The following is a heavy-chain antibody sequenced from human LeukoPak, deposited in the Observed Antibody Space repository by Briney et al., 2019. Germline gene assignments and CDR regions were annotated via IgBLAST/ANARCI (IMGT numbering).Heavy chain of an antibody. J-gene: IGHJ2*01. CDR2: ISYDGSNK. CDR3: ARDSCSGGGCHYWYFDL. CDR1: GFTFSNNA. V-gene: IGHV3-30*03. D-gene: IGHD2-15*01. Sequence: PGGSVRLSCAASGFTFSNNAMHWVRQAPGKGLEWVALISYDGSNKHYADSVKGRFTISRDNSKNTLYLQMNSLRAEDTAVYYCARDSCSGGGCHYWYFDLWGRGTLVTVSS.